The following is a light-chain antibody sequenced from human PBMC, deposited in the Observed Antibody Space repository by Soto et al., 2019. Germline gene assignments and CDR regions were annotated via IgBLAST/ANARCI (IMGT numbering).Light chain of an antibody. V-gene: IGKV3-20*01. J-gene: IGKJ2*02. CDR2: GAS. CDR3: KQYGSSPCT. CDR1: QSVSSSY. Sequence: EIVLTQSPGTLSLSPGERATLSCRASQSVSSSYLAWYRQKPGQAPRLLISGASSRATGIPDRVSGSGSGTDFTLTISRLEPEDLAVYYCKQYGSSPCTFGQGTKLEIK.